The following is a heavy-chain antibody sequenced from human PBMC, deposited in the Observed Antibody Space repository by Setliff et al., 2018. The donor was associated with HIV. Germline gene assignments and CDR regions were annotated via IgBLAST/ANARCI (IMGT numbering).Heavy chain of an antibody. CDR3: ARESMLRGLRHAVDI. CDR1: GGSNNSGGYY. Sequence: SETLSLTCTVSGGSNNSGGYYWTWVRQHPGKGLQWIGYIYYIGGAYYNPSLKSRVTISLDTSKNHFSLNLSSVTAADTAVYYCARESMLRGLRHAVDIWGQGTMVTVSS. J-gene: IGHJ3*02. CDR2: IYYIGGA. D-gene: IGHD3-10*01. V-gene: IGHV4-31*03.